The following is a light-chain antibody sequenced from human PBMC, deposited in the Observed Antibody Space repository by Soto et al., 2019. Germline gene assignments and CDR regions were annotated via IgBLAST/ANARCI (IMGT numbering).Light chain of an antibody. V-gene: IGKV1D-12*01. CDR3: QHDDSFPWN. J-gene: IGKJ1*01. CDR2: AAS. CDR1: QSINSW. Sequence: DVLMTQSPSPVSASVGDRLTITCRASQSINSWWLAWHQQKPGRAPKLLISAASTLQSGVPSRFSGSGSGTDFTLRISSLQPEDFAPYDCQHDDSFPWNFGQGTTVEV.